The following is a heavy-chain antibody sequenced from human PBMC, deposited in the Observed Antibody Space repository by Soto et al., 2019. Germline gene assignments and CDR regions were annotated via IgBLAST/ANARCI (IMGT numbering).Heavy chain of an antibody. J-gene: IGHJ4*02. Sequence: GGSLRLSCAASGFTFSSYAMHWVRQVPGKGLEWVAVISYDGSNKYYADSVKGRFTISRDNSKNTLYLQMNSLRAEDTAVYYCARDAPPYHLDYWGQGTLVTVSS. CDR3: ARDAPPYHLDY. CDR1: GFTFSSYA. D-gene: IGHD2-2*01. CDR2: ISYDGSNK. V-gene: IGHV3-30-3*01.